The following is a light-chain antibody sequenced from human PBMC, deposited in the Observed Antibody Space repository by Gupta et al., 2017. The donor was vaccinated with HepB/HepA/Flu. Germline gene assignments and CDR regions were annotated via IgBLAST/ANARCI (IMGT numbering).Light chain of an antibody. Sequence: NQMTQSPSSLSTALGARVTFTCRASQNSRTYLNWYQQKPGKAPKLLIYGTSSLQSGVPSRFSGRGSAKDFTLTISSQQPEDFATYYCQHSCTTPYTFGPGTKLEIK. CDR1: QNSRTY. J-gene: IGKJ2*01. CDR3: QHSCTTPYT. CDR2: GTS. V-gene: IGKV1-39*01.